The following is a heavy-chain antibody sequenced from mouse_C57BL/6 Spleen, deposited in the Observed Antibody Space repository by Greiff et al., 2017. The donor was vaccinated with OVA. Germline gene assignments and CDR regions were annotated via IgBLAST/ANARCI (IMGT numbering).Heavy chain of an antibody. CDR3: ARNFDGSHWYFDV. J-gene: IGHJ1*03. Sequence: VQLQQSGPELVKPGASVKMSCKASGYTFTDYNMHWVKQSHGKSLEWIGYINPNNGGTSYNQKFKGKATLTVNKSSSTAYMELRSLTSEDSAVYYCARNFDGSHWYFDVWGTGTTVTVSS. V-gene: IGHV1-22*01. CDR2: INPNNGGT. D-gene: IGHD1-1*01. CDR1: GYTFTDYN.